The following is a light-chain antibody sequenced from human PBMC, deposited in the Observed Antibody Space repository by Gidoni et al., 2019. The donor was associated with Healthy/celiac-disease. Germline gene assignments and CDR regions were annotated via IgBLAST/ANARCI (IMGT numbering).Light chain of an antibody. J-gene: IGKJ4*01. V-gene: IGKV3-11*01. Sequence: EIVLTQSPATLSWSPGDRATLSCRASQSVSSYLAWYQQKPGQAPRLLIYDASNRATGIPARFSGSGSGTDFTLTISSLEPEDFAVYYCQQRSNWPLTFGGGTKVEIK. CDR2: DAS. CDR3: QQRSNWPLT. CDR1: QSVSSY.